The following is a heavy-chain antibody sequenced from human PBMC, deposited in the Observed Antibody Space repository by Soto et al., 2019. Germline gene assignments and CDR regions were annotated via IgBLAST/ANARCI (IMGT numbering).Heavy chain of an antibody. D-gene: IGHD4-17*01. CDR3: ARDQEAARDYGDYVGY. CDR2: IWYDGSNK. J-gene: IGHJ4*02. V-gene: IGHV3-33*01. CDR1: GFTFSSYG. Sequence: QVQLVESGGGVVQPGRSLRLSCAASGFTFSSYGMHWVRQAPGKGLEWVAVIWYDGSNKYYADSVKGRFTISRDNSKNTLYLQMNSLRAEDTAVYYCARDQEAARDYGDYVGYWGQGTLVTVSS.